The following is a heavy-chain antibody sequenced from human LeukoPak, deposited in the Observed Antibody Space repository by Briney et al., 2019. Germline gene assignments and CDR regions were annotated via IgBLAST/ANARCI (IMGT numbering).Heavy chain of an antibody. Sequence: RSSETLSLTCAVYGGSFRGYYWSWIRQPPGKGLEWIGYIYYTGNTNSNPSLKSRVVISVDTSKNQFSLQLNSVTAADTAVYYCARYGDGSRFDYWGQGTLVTVSS. CDR3: ARYGDGSRFDY. J-gene: IGHJ4*02. D-gene: IGHD5-24*01. CDR1: GGSFRGYY. CDR2: IYYTGNT. V-gene: IGHV4-59*08.